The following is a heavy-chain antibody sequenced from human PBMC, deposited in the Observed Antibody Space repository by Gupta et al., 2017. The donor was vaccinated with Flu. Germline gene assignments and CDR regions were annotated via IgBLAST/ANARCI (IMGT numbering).Heavy chain of an antibody. J-gene: IGHJ2*01. CDR2: ISWNSGSI. CDR3: AKLASRDGYNRGAGHWYFDL. Sequence: EVQLVESGGGLVQPGRSLRLSCAASGFTFDDYAMHWVRQAPGKGLEWVSGISWNSGSIGYADSVKGRFTISRDNAKNSLYLQMNSLRAEDTALYYCAKLASRDGYNRGAGHWYFDLWGRGTLVTVSS. D-gene: IGHD5-12*01. CDR1: GFTFDDYA. V-gene: IGHV3-9*01.